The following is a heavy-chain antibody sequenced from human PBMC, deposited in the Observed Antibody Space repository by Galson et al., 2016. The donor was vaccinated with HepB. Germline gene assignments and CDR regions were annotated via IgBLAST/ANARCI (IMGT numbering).Heavy chain of an antibody. Sequence: SLRLSCAASGFSFSSYAMTWVRQTPGKGLEWVVSISGSRDSTTYADSVKGRFTISRDNSKNTLYLQMNSLTAEDTAIYYCAKKWVVEGVTDYFDAWGQGTLVTVSS. CDR2: ISGSRDST. V-gene: IGHV3-23*01. D-gene: IGHD2-15*01. CDR1: GFSFSSYA. CDR3: AKKWVVEGVTDYFDA. J-gene: IGHJ5*02.